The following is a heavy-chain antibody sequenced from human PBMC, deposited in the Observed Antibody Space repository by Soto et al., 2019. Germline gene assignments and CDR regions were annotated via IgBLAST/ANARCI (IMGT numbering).Heavy chain of an antibody. CDR2: ISYDGSNK. CDR3: AREGSSSSWYFY. D-gene: IGHD6-13*01. J-gene: IGHJ4*02. V-gene: IGHV3-30-3*01. CDR1: GFTFSSYA. Sequence: PGGSLRLSCAASGFTFSSYAMHWVRQAPGKGLEWVAVISYDGSNKYYADSVKGRFTISRDNSKNTLYLQMNSLRAEDTAVYYCAREGSSSSWYFYWGQGTLVTVSS.